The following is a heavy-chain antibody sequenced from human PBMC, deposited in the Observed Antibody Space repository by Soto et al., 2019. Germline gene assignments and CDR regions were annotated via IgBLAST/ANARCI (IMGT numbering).Heavy chain of an antibody. D-gene: IGHD3-10*01. CDR1: GFTFSSYA. V-gene: IGHV3-30-3*01. CDR3: ARSYGSGSYYSTYYYGMDV. J-gene: IGHJ6*02. CDR2: ISYDGSNK. Sequence: VQLVESGGGVVQPGRSLRLSCAASGFTFSSYAMHWVRQAPGKGLEWVAVISYDGSNKYYADSVKGRFTISRDNSKNTLYLQMNSLRAEDTAVYYCARSYGSGSYYSTYYYGMDVWGQGTTVTVSS.